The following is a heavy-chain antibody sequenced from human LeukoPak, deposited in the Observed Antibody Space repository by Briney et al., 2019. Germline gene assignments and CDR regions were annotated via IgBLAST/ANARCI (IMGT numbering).Heavy chain of an antibody. CDR2: IYYSGST. D-gene: IGHD2-15*01. CDR1: GGSISSGDYY. V-gene: IGHV4-30-4*08. J-gene: IGHJ4*02. Sequence: PSETLSLTCTVSGGSISSGDYYWSWIRQPPGKGLEWIGYIYYSGSTYYNPSLKSRVTISVDTSKNQFSLKLSSVTAADTAVYYCAREDPLVAARGLDYWGQGTLVTVSS. CDR3: AREDPLVAARGLDY.